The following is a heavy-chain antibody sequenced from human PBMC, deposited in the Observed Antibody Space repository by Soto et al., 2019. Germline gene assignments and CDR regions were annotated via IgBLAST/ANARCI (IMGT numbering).Heavy chain of an antibody. CDR1: GFIVSSNY. CDR2: IYSSGNT. V-gene: IGHV3-53*01. J-gene: IGHJ6*02. Sequence: GGSLRLSCAASGFIVSSNYMNWVRQAPGKGLEWVSVIYSSGNTYYADSVKGRFTISRDKSKTTVYLQMNSLRAEDTAVYYCARNRSPYGMDVWGQGTTVTVSS. CDR3: ARNRSPYGMDV.